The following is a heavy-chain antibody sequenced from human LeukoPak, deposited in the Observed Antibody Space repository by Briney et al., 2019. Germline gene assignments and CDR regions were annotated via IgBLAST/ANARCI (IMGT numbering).Heavy chain of an antibody. CDR1: GFTFSSYA. CDR2: ISGSGGST. V-gene: IGHV3-23*01. J-gene: IGHJ4*02. D-gene: IGHD5-18*01. Sequence: GGSLRLSSAASGFTFSSYAMSWVRQAPGKGLEWVSAISGSGGSTYYADSVKGRFTISRDNAKNSLYLQMNSLRAEDTAVYYCARDGGGAYCYGYYIDYWGQGALVTVSS. CDR3: ARDGGGAYCYGYYIDY.